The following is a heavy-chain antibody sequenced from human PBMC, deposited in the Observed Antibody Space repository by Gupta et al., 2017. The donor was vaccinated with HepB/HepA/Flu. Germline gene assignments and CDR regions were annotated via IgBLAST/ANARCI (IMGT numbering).Heavy chain of an antibody. Sequence: QVQLVQSGAEVKKPGSSVKVSCKASGGTFSSYAISWVRQAPGQGLEWMGGISPIFGTANYAQKFQGRVTITADESTSTAYMERSSLRSEDTAVYDCASTAEDLLFAYWGQGTLVTVSS. CDR2: ISPIFGTA. D-gene: IGHD2-15*01. J-gene: IGHJ4*02. V-gene: IGHV1-69*01. CDR3: ASTAEDLLFAY. CDR1: GGTFSSYA.